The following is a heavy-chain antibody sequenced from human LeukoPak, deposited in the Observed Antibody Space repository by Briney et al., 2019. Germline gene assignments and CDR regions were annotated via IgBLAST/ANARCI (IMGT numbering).Heavy chain of an antibody. CDR1: GFTFSDYY. Sequence: GGSLRLSCAASGFTFSDYYMSWIRQAPGKGLEWVSYISSSGSTIYYADSVKGRFTISRDNAKNSLYLQMNSLRAEDTAVYYCARNLGYDFWSGPQGAFDIWGQGTMVTVSS. CDR2: ISSSGSTI. J-gene: IGHJ3*02. V-gene: IGHV3-11*04. D-gene: IGHD3-3*01. CDR3: ARNLGYDFWSGPQGAFDI.